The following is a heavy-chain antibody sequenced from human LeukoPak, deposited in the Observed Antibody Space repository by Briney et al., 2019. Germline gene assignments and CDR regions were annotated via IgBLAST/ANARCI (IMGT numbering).Heavy chain of an antibody. J-gene: IGHJ4*02. CDR2: ISGNGGVI. V-gene: IGHV3-11*04. CDR1: GFTFSDNY. CDR3: ARDPRTVRI. D-gene: IGHD1-1*01. Sequence: PGGSLRLSCAASGFTFSDNYMTWVRQAPGKGLEWLSYISGNGGVIQYADSVKGRFTISRDNAKNLLYLQMVSLRVEDTAIYYCARDPRTVRIWGQGTLVTVSS.